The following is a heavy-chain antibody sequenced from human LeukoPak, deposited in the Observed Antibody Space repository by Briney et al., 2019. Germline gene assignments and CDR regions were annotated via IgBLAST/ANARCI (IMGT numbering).Heavy chain of an antibody. D-gene: IGHD3-3*01. V-gene: IGHV3-74*01. Sequence: GGSLRLSCVASAVTFCIDWMHLGPGAPGNGLVAFSRINSDGSTTNYADSVKGRFTISRDNAKNTLYLQMNSLRAEDTAVYYCVWMSPPAGWGQGTLVTVSS. J-gene: IGHJ4*02. CDR1: AVTFCIDW. CDR2: INSDGSTT. CDR3: VWMSPPAG.